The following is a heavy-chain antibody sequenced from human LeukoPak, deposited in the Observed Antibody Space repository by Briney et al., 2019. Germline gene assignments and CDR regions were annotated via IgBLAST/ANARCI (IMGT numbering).Heavy chain of an antibody. CDR3: AGALGSY. CDR1: GFTFSSYR. CDR2: ISSSSSTI. D-gene: IGHD3-16*01. V-gene: IGHV3-48*04. Sequence: PGGSLRLSCAASGFTFSSYRMIWVRQAPGKGLEWVSYISSSSSTIYSADSVKGRFAISRDNAKNSLYLQMNSLRAEDTAVYYCAGALGSYWGQGTLVTVSS. J-gene: IGHJ4*02.